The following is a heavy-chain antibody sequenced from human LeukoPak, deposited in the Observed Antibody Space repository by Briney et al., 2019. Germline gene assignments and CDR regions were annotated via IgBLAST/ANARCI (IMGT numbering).Heavy chain of an antibody. V-gene: IGHV1-8*01. CDR3: ARGGSLRRTVTTLGY. CDR2: MNHNSGNT. Sequence: ASVQVSCKASVYTFTSYVIHWLRQATGQGLAWMGCMNHNSGNTCYAQKFQGRVTMTRNTSISTAYMELSSLRSEDTAVYYSARGGSLRRTVTTLGYWGQGTLVTVSS. J-gene: IGHJ4*02. CDR1: VYTFTSYV. D-gene: IGHD4-17*01.